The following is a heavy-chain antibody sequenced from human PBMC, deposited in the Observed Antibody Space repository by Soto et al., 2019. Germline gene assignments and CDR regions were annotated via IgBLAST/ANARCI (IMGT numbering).Heavy chain of an antibody. CDR1: GFTFSGSA. CDR3: TRQAYGDYGKSLYFDL. CDR2: IRSKANSYAT. D-gene: IGHD4-17*01. V-gene: IGHV3-73*01. Sequence: EVQLVESGGGLVQPGGSLKLSCAASGFTFSGSAMHWVRQASGKGLEWVGRIRSKANSYATAYAASVKGRFTISRDDSKNTAYLQMNSLKTEDTAVYYCTRQAYGDYGKSLYFDLWGRGTLVTVSS. J-gene: IGHJ2*01.